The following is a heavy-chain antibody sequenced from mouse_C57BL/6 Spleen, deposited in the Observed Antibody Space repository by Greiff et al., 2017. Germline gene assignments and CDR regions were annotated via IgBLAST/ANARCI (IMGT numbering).Heavy chain of an antibody. CDR1: GYAFSSSW. Sequence: QVQLKQSGPELVKPGASVKISCKASGYAFSSSWMNWVKQRPGKGLEWIGRIYPGDGDTNYNGKFKGKATLTADKSSSTAYMQLSSLTSEDSAVYFCARRLEDYFDYWGQGTTLTVSS. V-gene: IGHV1-82*01. D-gene: IGHD4-1*01. J-gene: IGHJ2*01. CDR2: IYPGDGDT. CDR3: ARRLEDYFDY.